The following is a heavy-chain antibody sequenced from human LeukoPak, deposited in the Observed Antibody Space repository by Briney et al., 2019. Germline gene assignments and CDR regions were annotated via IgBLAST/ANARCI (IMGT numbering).Heavy chain of an antibody. D-gene: IGHD2-8*01. CDR3: TRENGAFSPFGY. CDR2: VSQTGLT. V-gene: IGHV4-4*02. Sequence: SETLSLTCGVSGGSITRTNWWSWVRQPPGQGLEWIGEVSQTGLTNYNPSLSSRVIMALDTSKNHLSLNLTSVTDADTAVYYCTRENGAFSPFGYWGQGTLVTVPS. CDR1: GGSITRTNW. J-gene: IGHJ4*02.